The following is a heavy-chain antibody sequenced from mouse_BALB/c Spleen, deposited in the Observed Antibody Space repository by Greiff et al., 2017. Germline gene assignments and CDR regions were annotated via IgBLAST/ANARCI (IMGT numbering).Heavy chain of an antibody. CDR3: ARGPSSLYFDY. V-gene: IGHV5-6-5*01. CDR2: ISSGGST. CDR1: GFTFSSYA. D-gene: IGHD1-1*01. Sequence: DVQLVESGGGLVKPGGSLKLSCAASGFTFSSYAMSWVRQTPEKRLEWVASISSGGSTYYPDSVKGRFTISRDNARNILYLQMSSLRSEDTAMYYCARGPSSLYFDYWGQGTTLTVSS. J-gene: IGHJ2*01.